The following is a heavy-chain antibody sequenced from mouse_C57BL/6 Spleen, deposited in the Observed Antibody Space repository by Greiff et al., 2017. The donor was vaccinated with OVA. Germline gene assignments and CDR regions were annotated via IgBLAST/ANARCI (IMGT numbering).Heavy chain of an antibody. V-gene: IGHV5-6*02. CDR2: ISSGGSYT. CDR3: AREREGVDY. Sequence: DVKLVESGGDLVKPGGSLKLSCAASGFTFSSYGMSWVRQTPDKRLEWVATISSGGSYTYYPDSVKGRFTISRDNAKNTLYLQMSSLKSEDTAMYYCAREREGVDYWGQGTTLTVSS. CDR1: GFTFSSYG. J-gene: IGHJ2*01.